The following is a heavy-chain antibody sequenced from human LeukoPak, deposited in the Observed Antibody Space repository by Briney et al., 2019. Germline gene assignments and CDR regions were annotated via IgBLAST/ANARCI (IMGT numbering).Heavy chain of an antibody. V-gene: IGHV3-7*01. D-gene: IGHD1-26*01. CDR2: IKQDGSEK. J-gene: IGHJ4*02. CDR1: GFTFSSYW. CDR3: ASAPSSYGGKRYSGSYYFDY. Sequence: GSLRLSCAASGFTFSSYWMSWVRQAPGKGLEWVANIKQDGSEKYYVDSVKGRFTISRDNAKNSLYLQMNSLRAEDTAVYYCASAPSSYGGKRYSGSYYFDYWGQGTLVTVSS.